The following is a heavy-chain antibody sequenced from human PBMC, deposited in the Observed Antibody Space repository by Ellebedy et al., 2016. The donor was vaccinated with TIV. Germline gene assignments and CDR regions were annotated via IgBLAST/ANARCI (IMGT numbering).Heavy chain of an antibody. J-gene: IGHJ4*02. V-gene: IGHV3-23*01. CDR3: ANGSRSPSVY. Sequence: GGSLRLXXAASGFTFSSYSMNWVRQAPGKGLEWVSVISGSGGSTYYADFVKGRFTISRDNSKNTLYLQMNSLRAEDTAVYYCANGSRSPSVYWGQGTLVTVSS. CDR2: ISGSGGST. CDR1: GFTFSSYS. D-gene: IGHD6-6*01.